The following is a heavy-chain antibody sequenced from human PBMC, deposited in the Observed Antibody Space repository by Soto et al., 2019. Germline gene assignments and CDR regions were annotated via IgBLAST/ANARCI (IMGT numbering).Heavy chain of an antibody. CDR2: ISGSGGST. V-gene: IGHV3-23*01. Sequence: GSLRLSCAASGFTFGSYAMSWVRQAPGKGLEWVSAISGSGGSTYYADSVKGRFTISRDNSKNTLYLQMNSLRAEDTAVYYCVHDSSGPIDAFDIWGQGTMVTVSS. CDR3: VHDSSGPIDAFDI. CDR1: GFTFGSYA. D-gene: IGHD3-22*01. J-gene: IGHJ3*02.